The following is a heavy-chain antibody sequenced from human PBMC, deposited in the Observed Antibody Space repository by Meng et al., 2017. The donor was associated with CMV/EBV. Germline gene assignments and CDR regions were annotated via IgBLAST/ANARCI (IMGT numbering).Heavy chain of an antibody. D-gene: IGHD6-13*01. V-gene: IGHV4-34*01. CDR2: INHSGST. Sequence: GSLRPSCAVYGGSFSGYYWSWIRQPPGKGLEWIGEINHSGSTNYNPSLKSRVTISVDTSKNQFSLKLSAVTAADTAVYYCARGAIAAADTSYYAMDVWGQGTTVTVSS. CDR3: ARGAIAAADTSYYAMDV. CDR1: GGSFSGYY. J-gene: IGHJ6*02.